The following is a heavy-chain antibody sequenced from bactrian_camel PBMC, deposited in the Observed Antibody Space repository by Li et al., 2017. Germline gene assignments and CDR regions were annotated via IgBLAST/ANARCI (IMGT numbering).Heavy chain of an antibody. J-gene: IGHJ6*01. CDR1: RDTLSSYC. Sequence: HVQLVESGGDSVQAGGSLNVSCEASRDTLSSYCMGWFRQAPGKGLEWVSYINPDGSGSNYADSVRGRFTISRDNAKNTVYLQMTSLKPEDTAMYYCAARGPYCYTKLSVADFTYWGQGTQVTVS. D-gene: IGHD2*01. V-gene: IGHV3S5*01. CDR2: INPDGSGS. CDR3: AARGPYCYTKLSVADFTY.